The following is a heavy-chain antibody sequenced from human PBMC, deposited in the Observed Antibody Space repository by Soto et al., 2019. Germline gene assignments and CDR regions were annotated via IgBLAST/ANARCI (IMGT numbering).Heavy chain of an antibody. D-gene: IGHD3-9*01. V-gene: IGHV3-7*01. CDR2: IKQDGSEK. Sequence: GGSLRLSCAASGFTFSSYWMSWVRQAPGKGLEWVANIKQDGSEKYYVDSVKGRFTISRDNAKNSLYLQMNSLGAEDTAVYYCARDGTYYDILTGHEGDAFDIWGQGTMVTVSS. CDR3: ARDGTYYDILTGHEGDAFDI. CDR1: GFTFSSYW. J-gene: IGHJ3*02.